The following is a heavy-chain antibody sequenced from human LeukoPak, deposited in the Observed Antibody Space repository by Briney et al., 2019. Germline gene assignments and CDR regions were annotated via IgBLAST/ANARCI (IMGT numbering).Heavy chain of an antibody. V-gene: IGHV3-23*01. CDR1: GFTFSSYA. D-gene: IGHD6-13*01. CDR2: ISGSGGST. Sequence: GGSLRLSCAASGFTFSSYAMSWVRQAPGKGLEWVSAISGSGGSTYYADSVKGRFTISRDNSKNTLYLQMNSLRAEDTAVYYCAQSPPSSSWSCHFDYWGQGALVTVSS. J-gene: IGHJ4*02. CDR3: AQSPPSSSWSCHFDY.